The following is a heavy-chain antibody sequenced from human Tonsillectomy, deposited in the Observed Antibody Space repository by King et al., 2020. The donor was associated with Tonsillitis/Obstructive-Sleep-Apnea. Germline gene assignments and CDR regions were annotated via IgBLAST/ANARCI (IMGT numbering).Heavy chain of an antibody. J-gene: IGHJ2*01. CDR3: ARQAQHYLDSYWYFDF. Sequence: LQLQESGPGLVKPSETLSLTCTVSGGSVSSSDYCWGWIRQSPGKGLEWIASFHYTGTTYYNPSVKSRATISVDRSKNQLSLKLNSLTAADTAVYYCARQAQHYLDSYWYFDFWSRGTLVTVSS. CDR2: FHYTGTT. CDR1: GGSVSSSDYC. V-gene: IGHV4-39*01. D-gene: IGHD4-17*01.